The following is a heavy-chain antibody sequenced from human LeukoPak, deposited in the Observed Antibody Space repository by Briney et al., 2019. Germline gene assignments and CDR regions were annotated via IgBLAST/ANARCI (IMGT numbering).Heavy chain of an antibody. CDR1: GGSFSGYY. CDR3: ARGDYGDYVRSLYFDY. J-gene: IGHJ4*02. Sequence: PSETLSLTCAVYGGSFSGYYWSWIRQPPGKGLEWIGEINHSGSSNYNPSLKSRVTISVDTSKNQFSLKLSSVTAADTAVYYCARGDYGDYVRSLYFDYWGQGTLVTVSS. V-gene: IGHV4-34*01. CDR2: INHSGSS. D-gene: IGHD4-17*01.